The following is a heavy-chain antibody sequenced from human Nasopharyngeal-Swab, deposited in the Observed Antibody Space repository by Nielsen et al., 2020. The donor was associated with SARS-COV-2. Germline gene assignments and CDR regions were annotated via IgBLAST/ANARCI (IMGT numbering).Heavy chain of an antibody. J-gene: IGHJ6*02. CDR1: GFTFSSYT. D-gene: IGHD3-9*01. V-gene: IGHV3-30*04. Sequence: GGSLRLSCAASGFTFSSYTIHWVRQAPGKGLEWVAVISYDASDKYYADSVKGRFTLSRDNSKSTVYLQMNSLRAEDTAVYYCARGCVLTGPSCYYYGMDVWGQGTTVTVSS. CDR3: ARGCVLTGPSCYYYGMDV. CDR2: ISYDASDK.